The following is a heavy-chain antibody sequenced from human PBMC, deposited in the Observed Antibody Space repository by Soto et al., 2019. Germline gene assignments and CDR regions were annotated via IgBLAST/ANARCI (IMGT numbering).Heavy chain of an antibody. D-gene: IGHD6-13*01. CDR3: ARDLAAAAY. CDR2: INPLPTSGST. J-gene: IGHJ4*02. V-gene: IGHV1-46*01. Sequence: ASVKGSCKGSGYILTKDYIGWVRQAPGQGLEWMAIINPLPTSGSTNYAQKFQGRVTVTRDTSTSTVYLELSSLRSDDTAVYYCARDLAAAAYWGQGTLVTVSS. CDR1: GYILTKDY.